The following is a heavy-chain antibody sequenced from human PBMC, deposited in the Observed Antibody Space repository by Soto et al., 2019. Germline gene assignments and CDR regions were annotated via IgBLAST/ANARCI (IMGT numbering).Heavy chain of an antibody. Sequence: SETLSLTXTVSGGSISSYYWSWIRQPPGKGLEWIGYIYYSGSTNYNPSLKSRVTISVDTSKNQFSLKLSSVTAADTAVYYCARQIAAGAFDYWGQGTLVTVSS. J-gene: IGHJ4*02. D-gene: IGHD6-13*01. CDR3: ARQIAAGAFDY. CDR2: IYYSGST. CDR1: GGSISSYY. V-gene: IGHV4-59*01.